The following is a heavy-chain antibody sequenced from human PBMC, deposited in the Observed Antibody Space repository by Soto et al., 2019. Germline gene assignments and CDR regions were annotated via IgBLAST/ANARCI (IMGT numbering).Heavy chain of an antibody. CDR1: GGSIITRDYY. Sequence: LSETLSLTCTVSGGSIITRDYYWAWIRQPPGKGLEWIGNIHHSGTTYYNPSLKSRVTLSVDTSNNQFSLKLNSVTPADTAVYYCATQEVGGSYVYTFDPWGQGTLVTSPQ. CDR2: IHHSGTT. CDR3: ATQEVGGSYVYTFDP. J-gene: IGHJ5*02. D-gene: IGHD1-26*01. V-gene: IGHV4-39*01.